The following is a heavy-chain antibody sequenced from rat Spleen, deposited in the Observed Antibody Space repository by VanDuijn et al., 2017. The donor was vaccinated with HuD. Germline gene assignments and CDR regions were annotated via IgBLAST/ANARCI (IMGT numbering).Heavy chain of an antibody. CDR3: VKEANYGGLMDV. CDR2: INTDGGST. Sequence: EVQLVESGGGLVQPGRSLKLSCVASGFTFNYYWMTWIRQAPGKGLEWVSSINTDGGSTYYSDSVRGRFTISRKNAEDTVYLQMNSLRSEDTATYYCVKEANYGGLMDVWGQGASVTVSS. J-gene: IGHJ4*01. CDR1: GFTFNYYW. V-gene: IGHV5-58*01. D-gene: IGHD1-11*01.